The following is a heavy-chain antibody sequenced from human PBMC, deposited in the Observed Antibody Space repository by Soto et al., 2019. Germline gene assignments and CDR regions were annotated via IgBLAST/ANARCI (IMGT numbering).Heavy chain of an antibody. Sequence: QVQLVESGGGVVQPGRSLRLSCAASGFSFSSYAMHWVRQAPGKGLEWVAVISFDGSKTYYADSVKGRFTFSRDNPKNTLLLQMNSLRAEDTAVYFCARGRSPTVLTPGSLYFDSSGQGTLVIVSS. CDR3: ARGRSPTVLTPGSLYFDS. D-gene: IGHD4-17*01. CDR1: GFSFSSYA. J-gene: IGHJ4*02. CDR2: ISFDGSKT. V-gene: IGHV3-30*04.